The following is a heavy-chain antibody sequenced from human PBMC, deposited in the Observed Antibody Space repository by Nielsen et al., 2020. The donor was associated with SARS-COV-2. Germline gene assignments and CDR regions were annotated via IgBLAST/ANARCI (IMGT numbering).Heavy chain of an antibody. CDR1: GFTFSSYS. Sequence: GESLKISCAASGFTFSSYSMNWVRQAPGKGLEWVSSISSSSSYIYYADSVKGRFTISRDNAKNSLYLQMNSPRAEDTAVYYCARGSGDYDFWSGYDYMDVWGKGTTVTVSS. CDR2: ISSSSSYI. J-gene: IGHJ6*03. V-gene: IGHV3-21*01. CDR3: ARGSGDYDFWSGYDYMDV. D-gene: IGHD3-3*01.